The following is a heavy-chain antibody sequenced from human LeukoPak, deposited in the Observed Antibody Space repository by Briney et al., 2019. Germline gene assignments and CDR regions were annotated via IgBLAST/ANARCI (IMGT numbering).Heavy chain of an antibody. Sequence: GASVKVSCKASGYTFTSYGISWVRQAPGQGLEWMGWISAYNGNTNYAQKLQGRVTMTTDTSTSTAYMGLSSLRFDDTAVYYCARGRSGLSAAGTYDYWGQGTLITVSS. J-gene: IGHJ4*02. CDR2: ISAYNGNT. CDR3: ARGRSGLSAAGTYDY. D-gene: IGHD6-13*01. CDR1: GYTFTSYG. V-gene: IGHV1-18*01.